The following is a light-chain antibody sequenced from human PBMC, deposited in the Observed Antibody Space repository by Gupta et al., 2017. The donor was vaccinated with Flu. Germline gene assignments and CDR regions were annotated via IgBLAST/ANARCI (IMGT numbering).Light chain of an antibody. CDR3: CSYAGSYTCV. Sequence: QSALTHPRSVSGSPGQSVTISCTGTSSDVGRYNYCSWYQPRPGKAPKLKVYCVRKRPSGVPFPLSGSKSGHTVSLTIPGAQDEDEADYYCCSYAGSYTCVFGGGTKLTVL. CDR2: CVR. J-gene: IGLJ3*02. V-gene: IGLV2-11*01. CDR1: SSDVGRYNY.